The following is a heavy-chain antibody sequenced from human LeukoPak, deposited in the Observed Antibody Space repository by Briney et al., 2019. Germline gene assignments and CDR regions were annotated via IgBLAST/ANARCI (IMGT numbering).Heavy chain of an antibody. CDR2: IYYSGST. CDR1: GGSISSYY. J-gene: IGHJ3*02. Sequence: PSETLSLTCTVSGGSISSYYWSWIRQPPGKGLEWIGYIYYSGSTNYNPSLKSRVTTLVDTTTNQFSLKLSSVTAADTAVYYCARDAVDTGGGGGSSPAFDIWGQGTMVTVSS. CDR3: ARDAVDTGGGGGSSPAFDI. V-gene: IGHV4-59*08. D-gene: IGHD5-18*01.